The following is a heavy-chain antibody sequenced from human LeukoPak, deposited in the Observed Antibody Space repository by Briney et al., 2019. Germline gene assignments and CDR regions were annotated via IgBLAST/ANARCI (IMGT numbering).Heavy chain of an antibody. CDR2: ISASGDVT. CDR3: AGSSLGSSSAYRHFDY. J-gene: IGHJ4*02. V-gene: IGHV3-23*01. D-gene: IGHD6-6*01. CDR1: GFTFSKFP. Sequence: GGSLRLSCAASGFTFSKFPMGWVRQAPGRGLEWVSAISASGDVTFYADSLRGRFTISRDNSKSTLYLQMNGLRAEDTAVYYCAGSSLGSSSAYRHFDYWGQGNLVTVSS.